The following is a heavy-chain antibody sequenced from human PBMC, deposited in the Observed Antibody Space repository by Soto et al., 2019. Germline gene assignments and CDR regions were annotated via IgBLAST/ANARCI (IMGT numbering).Heavy chain of an antibody. CDR1: GYTFTSYG. D-gene: IGHD3-16*02. J-gene: IGHJ5*02. CDR3: ARDTGYYDYVWGSYRSNWFDP. CDR2: ISAYNGNT. Sequence: QVQLVQSGAEVKKPGASVKVSCKASGYTFTSYGISWVRQAPGQGLEWMGWISAYNGNTNYAQKLQGRVTMTTDTSTSTAYMELRSLRSDDTAVYYCARDTGYYDYVWGSYRSNWFDPWGQGTLVTVSS. V-gene: IGHV1-18*01.